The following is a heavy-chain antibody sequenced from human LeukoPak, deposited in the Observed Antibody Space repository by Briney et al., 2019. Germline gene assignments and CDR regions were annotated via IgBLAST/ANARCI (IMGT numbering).Heavy chain of an antibody. V-gene: IGHV3-9*03. CDR3: AKADRAAALGAFDI. Sequence: GGSLRLSCTASGFTFDDYAMHWVRQAPGKGLEWVSGISWNSGSIGYADSVKGRFTISRDNAKNSLYLQMNSLRAEDMALYYCAKADRAAALGAFDIWGQGTMVTVSS. D-gene: IGHD6-13*01. J-gene: IGHJ3*02. CDR2: ISWNSGSI. CDR1: GFTFDDYA.